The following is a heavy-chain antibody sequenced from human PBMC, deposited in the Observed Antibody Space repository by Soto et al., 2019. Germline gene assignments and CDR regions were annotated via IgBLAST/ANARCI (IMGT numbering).Heavy chain of an antibody. CDR2: IYASGST. Sequence: TSETLSLTCTVSGGSISSSYWSWIRQPAGKGLEWIGRIYASGSTNYNPSLKSRVTMSVDTSKNQLSLRLSSVTAADTAVYYCARDVYGSTTSGYYYYDMDVWGQGTTVTVSS. D-gene: IGHD2-2*01. J-gene: IGHJ6*02. CDR3: ARDVYGSTTSGYYYYDMDV. CDR1: GGSISSSY. V-gene: IGHV4-4*07.